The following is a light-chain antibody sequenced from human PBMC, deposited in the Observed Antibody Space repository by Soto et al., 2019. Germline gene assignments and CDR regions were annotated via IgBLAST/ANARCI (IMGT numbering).Light chain of an antibody. CDR2: DAS. J-gene: IGKJ4*01. CDR1: HDISNY. CDR3: QQYDHLPLT. V-gene: IGKV1-33*01. Sequence: DIQMTQSPSSLSASVGDRVTITCQASHDISNYLNWYQQKPGKAPKLLIYDASNLETGVPSRFSGSGSGTDFTFTISSLQAEDIATYYCQQYDHLPLTFGGGTKVEIK.